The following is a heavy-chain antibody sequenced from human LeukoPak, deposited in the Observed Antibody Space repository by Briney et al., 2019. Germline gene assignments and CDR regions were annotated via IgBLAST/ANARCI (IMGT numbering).Heavy chain of an antibody. D-gene: IGHD3-22*01. Sequence: ASVKVSCKASGYTFTSYGISWVRQAPGQGLEWMGWISAYNGNTNYAQKPQGRVTMTTDTSTSTAYMELRSLRSDDTAVYYCARDQPRNYDDSSGYYPALHYWGQGTLVTVSS. CDR1: GYTFTSYG. J-gene: IGHJ4*02. CDR2: ISAYNGNT. V-gene: IGHV1-18*01. CDR3: ARDQPRNYDDSSGYYPALHY.